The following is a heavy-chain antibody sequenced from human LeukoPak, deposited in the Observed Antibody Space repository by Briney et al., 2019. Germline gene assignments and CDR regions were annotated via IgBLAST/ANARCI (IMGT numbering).Heavy chain of an antibody. Sequence: GGSLRLSCAASGFTFDGYAMHWVRHAPGKGLEWVSGISWNSGSIGYADSVKGRFTISRDNAKNSLYLQMNSLRAEDTALYYCAKGGADSSGYSLNWFDPWGQGTLVTVSS. J-gene: IGHJ5*02. V-gene: IGHV3-9*01. CDR3: AKGGADSSGYSLNWFDP. CDR2: ISWNSGSI. D-gene: IGHD3-22*01. CDR1: GFTFDGYA.